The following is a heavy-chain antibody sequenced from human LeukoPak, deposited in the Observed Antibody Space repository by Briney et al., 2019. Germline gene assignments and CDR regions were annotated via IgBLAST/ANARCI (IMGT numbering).Heavy chain of an antibody. J-gene: IGHJ5*02. CDR1: GYTFTSHG. V-gene: IGHV1-18*01. D-gene: IGHD3-10*01. CDR3: ARDGAFGELTNWFDP. Sequence: ASVKVSCKASGYTFTSHGISWVRQAPGQGLEWMGWISAYNGNTNYAQKLQGRVTMTTDTSTSTAYMELRSLRSDDTAVYYCARDGAFGELTNWFDPWGQGTLVTVSS. CDR2: ISAYNGNT.